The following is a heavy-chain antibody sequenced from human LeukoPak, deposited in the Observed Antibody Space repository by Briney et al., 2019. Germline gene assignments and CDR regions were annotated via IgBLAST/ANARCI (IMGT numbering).Heavy chain of an antibody. CDR3: ARASVCPRCHFDY. V-gene: IGHV3-23*01. J-gene: IGHJ4*02. CDR1: GFTLSSSA. D-gene: IGHD5/OR15-5a*01. Sequence: PRGSLRLSCAASGFTLSSSAMTWVRQAPGKGLDWVSIITDNGGTTFYADSVMGRFTISRDTSKSTLYLQMNSLRADDTAVYYCARASVCPRCHFDYWGQGTLVTVSS. CDR2: ITDNGGTT.